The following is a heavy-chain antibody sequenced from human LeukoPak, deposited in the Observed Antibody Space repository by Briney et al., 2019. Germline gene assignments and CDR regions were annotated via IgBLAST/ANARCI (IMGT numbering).Heavy chain of an antibody. D-gene: IGHD3-22*01. J-gene: IGHJ4*02. Sequence: PSETLSLTCAVYGGSFSGYYWSWIRQRPGKGLEWVGEISHSGSTNYYPSLKSRVPIPLYTYKNQFSLHLSFVTAADTAVYYCARAPRRSITMIVMPRGYYCDYWGQGTLVTVSS. CDR3: ARAPRRSITMIVMPRGYYCDY. CDR2: ISHSGST. CDR1: GGSFSGYY. V-gene: IGHV4-34*01.